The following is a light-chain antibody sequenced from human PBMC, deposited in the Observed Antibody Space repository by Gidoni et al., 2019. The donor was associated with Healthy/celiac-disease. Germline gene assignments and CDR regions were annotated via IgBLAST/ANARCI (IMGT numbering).Light chain of an antibody. Sequence: DIQMTQSPSSLSASVGDRVTITCRESQGISNYLAWYQQKPGKVPKLLIYAASTLQSGVPYRFSGSGSGTDFTLTISSLQHEDVATYYCQKYNSAPRTFGQGTKVEIK. V-gene: IGKV1-27*01. CDR3: QKYNSAPRT. CDR1: QGISNY. CDR2: AAS. J-gene: IGKJ1*01.